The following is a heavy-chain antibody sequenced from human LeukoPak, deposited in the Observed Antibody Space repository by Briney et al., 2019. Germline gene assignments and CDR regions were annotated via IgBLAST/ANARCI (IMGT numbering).Heavy chain of an antibody. D-gene: IGHD3-3*01. J-gene: IGHJ6*02. CDR3: ARESRITIFGVVTPDYKYGMDV. V-gene: IGHV1-18*01. CDR1: GYTFASYG. CDR2: ISVYNGNT. Sequence: ASVKVSCKASGYTFASYGISWVRQAPGQGLEWMGWISVYNGNTNYAQKFQDRVTMTTDTSTSTAYMEVRSLRSDDTAVYYCARESRITIFGVVTPDYKYGMDVWGQGTTVIVSS.